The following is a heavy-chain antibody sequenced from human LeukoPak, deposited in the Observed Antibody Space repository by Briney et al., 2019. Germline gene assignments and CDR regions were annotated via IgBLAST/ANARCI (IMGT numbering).Heavy chain of an antibody. V-gene: IGHV4-34*01. J-gene: IGHJ4*02. CDR3: ARRSLRGITMVRGVIFDY. CDR1: GGSFSGYY. D-gene: IGHD3-10*01. CDR2: INHSGST. Sequence: SETLSLTCAVYGGSFSGYYWSWIRQPPGKGLEWIGEINHSGSTNYNPSLKSRVTISVDTSKNQFSLKLSSVTAADTAVYYCARRSLRGITMVRGVIFDYWGQGTLVTVSS.